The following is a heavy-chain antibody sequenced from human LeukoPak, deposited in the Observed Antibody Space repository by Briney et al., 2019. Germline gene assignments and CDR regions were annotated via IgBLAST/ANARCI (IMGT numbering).Heavy chain of an antibody. D-gene: IGHD6-19*01. J-gene: IGHJ6*03. V-gene: IGHV4-59*01. Sequence: PSETLSLTCTVSGGSISSYYWSWIRQPPGKGLEWIGYIYYSGSTNYNPSLRSRVTLSVDTSKNQFSLRLSSVTAADTAVYYCARVQQWPDYYYMDVWGKGTTVTISS. CDR1: GGSISSYY. CDR3: ARVQQWPDYYYMDV. CDR2: IYYSGST.